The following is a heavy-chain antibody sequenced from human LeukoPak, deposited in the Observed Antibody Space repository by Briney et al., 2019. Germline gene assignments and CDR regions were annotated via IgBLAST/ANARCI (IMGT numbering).Heavy chain of an antibody. J-gene: IGHJ4*02. CDR2: FDPEDGET. CDR1: GYTLTELS. V-gene: IGHV1-24*01. CDR3: ATSITGTRVLDY. Sequence: ASVKVSCKVSGYTLTELSMHWVRQAPGKGLEWMGGFDPEDGETIYAQKFQGRVTMTEDTSTDTAYMELSSLRSEDTAVYYCATSITGTRVLDYWGQGTLVTVSS. D-gene: IGHD1-20*01.